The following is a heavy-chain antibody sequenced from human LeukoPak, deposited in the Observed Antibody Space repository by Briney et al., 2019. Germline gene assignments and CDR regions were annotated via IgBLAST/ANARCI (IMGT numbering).Heavy chain of an antibody. Sequence: SETLSLTCTVSGGSISSSSYYWGWIRQPPGKGLEWIGSIYYSGSTYYNPSLKSRVAISVDTSKNQFSLKLSSVTAAGTAVYYCARVPRRQLVLLAAFDIWGQGTMVTVSS. CDR2: IYYSGST. CDR1: GGSISSSSYY. D-gene: IGHD6-13*01. J-gene: IGHJ3*02. V-gene: IGHV4-39*07. CDR3: ARVPRRQLVLLAAFDI.